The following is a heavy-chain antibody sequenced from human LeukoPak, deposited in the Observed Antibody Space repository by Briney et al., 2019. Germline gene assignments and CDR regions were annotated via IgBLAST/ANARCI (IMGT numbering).Heavy chain of an antibody. Sequence: PSETLSLTCTVSGYSISSGYYWGWIRQPPGKGLEWIGEINHSGSTNYNPSLKSRVTISVDTSKNQFSLKLSSVTAADTAVYYCARGIAAAGSVYYFDYWGQGTLVTVSS. CDR1: GYSISSGYY. D-gene: IGHD6-13*01. J-gene: IGHJ4*02. CDR3: ARGIAAAGSVYYFDY. CDR2: INHSGST. V-gene: IGHV4-38-2*02.